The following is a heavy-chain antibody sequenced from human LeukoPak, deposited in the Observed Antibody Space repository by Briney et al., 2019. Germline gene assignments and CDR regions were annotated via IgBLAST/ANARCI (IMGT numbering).Heavy chain of an antibody. V-gene: IGHV1-2*02. J-gene: IGHJ6*02. CDR3: ARALCSGGSCYYYYYGMDV. CDR2: INPNSGGT. D-gene: IGHD2-15*01. Sequence: ASVKVSCKASGYTFTGYYMHWVRQAPGQGLEWMGWINPNSGGTNYALKFQGRVTMTRDTSISTAYMELSRLRSDDTAVYYCARALCSGGSCYYYYYGMDVWGQGTTVTVSS. CDR1: GYTFTGYY.